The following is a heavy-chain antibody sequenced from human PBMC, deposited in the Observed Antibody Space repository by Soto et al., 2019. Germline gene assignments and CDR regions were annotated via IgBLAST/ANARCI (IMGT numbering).Heavy chain of an antibody. CDR1: GDSIFGGDYY. D-gene: IGHD5-18*01. J-gene: IGHJ3*02. Sequence: SETLSLTCTVSGDSIFGGDYYWSWIRQAPGKGLQWVGSIYYSGRTYYNPSLESRIAMTVDTFQNQFSLKLSSVTAADSAVYFCARDVDSTILKPNDAFGIWGQGSMVTVSS. V-gene: IGHV4-30-4*01. CDR2: IYYSGRT. CDR3: ARDVDSTILKPNDAFGI.